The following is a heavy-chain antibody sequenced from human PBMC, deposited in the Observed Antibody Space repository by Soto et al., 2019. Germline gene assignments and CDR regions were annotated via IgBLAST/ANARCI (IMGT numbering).Heavy chain of an antibody. V-gene: IGHV4-61*01. CDR2: IYSSGST. D-gene: IGHD3-22*01. CDR3: ARSYDSSGYYYYAMDV. Sequence: PSETLSLTCIVSGDSVSSGNYYWNWIRQPPGKGLEWIGYIYSSGSTKYSPSLRSRVTISVDTFKNQFSLNLRSVTAADTAVYYCARSYDSSGYYYYAMDVWGQGATVTVSS. J-gene: IGHJ6*02. CDR1: GDSVSSGNYY.